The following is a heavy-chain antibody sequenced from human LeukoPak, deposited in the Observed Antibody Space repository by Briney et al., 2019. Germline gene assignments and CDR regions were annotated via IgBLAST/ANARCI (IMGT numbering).Heavy chain of an antibody. CDR2: IDGPSDSI. J-gene: IGHJ4*02. V-gene: IGHV3-21*03. D-gene: IGHD1-1*01. CDR3: ARLVCTTIPCYGKFYFDY. Sequence: GGSLLLSCAASGFIFSKYAMEWVRQAPGKGLEWVSSIDGPSDSIYYADSVKGRFTISRDDAKNSVYLQMNSLRPEDTGIYYCARLVCTTIPCYGKFYFDYWGQGTLVPVAS. CDR1: GFIFSKYA.